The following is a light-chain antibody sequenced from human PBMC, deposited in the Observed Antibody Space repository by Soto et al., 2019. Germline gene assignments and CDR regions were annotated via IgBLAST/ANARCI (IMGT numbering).Light chain of an antibody. CDR1: QGISSY. V-gene: IGKV1-8*01. J-gene: IGKJ1*01. CDR3: QQDYSYPRT. CDR2: AAS. Sequence: AIRMTQPPSSLSASTGDRAPITRRASQGISSYLTWYQQKPGKAPKLLIYAASTLQSGVPSRFSGRGTGTEFTITISFLQSEDFATYYCQQDYSYPRTFGQGTKVEIK.